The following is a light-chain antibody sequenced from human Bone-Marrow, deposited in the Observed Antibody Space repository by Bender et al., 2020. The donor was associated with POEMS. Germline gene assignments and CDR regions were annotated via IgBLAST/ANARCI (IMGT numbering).Light chain of an antibody. Sequence: QSALTQPASVSGSPGQSITISCTGTSSDFGTYNLVSWYQQVPDKAPKLMIYDVTNRPSGVSDRFSGSKSGHTASLTISGLQAEDEADYYCQSYDNSLGGWVFGGGTKLTVL. CDR1: SSDFGTYNL. J-gene: IGLJ3*02. CDR3: QSYDNSLGGWV. V-gene: IGLV2-14*02. CDR2: DVT.